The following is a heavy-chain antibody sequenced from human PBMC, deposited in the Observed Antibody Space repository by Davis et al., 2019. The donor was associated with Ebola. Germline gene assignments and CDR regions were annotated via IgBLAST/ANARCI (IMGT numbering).Heavy chain of an antibody. CDR1: GFPFSQAW. V-gene: IGHV3-15*07. CDR3: VTMAAF. Sequence: PSETLSLTCAASGFPFSQAWLNWVRQAPGKGLEWVGRIKSKNDGETTDYAAPVRGRFTMSRDDSKNTLFLQMDSLKTEDTGIYFCVTMAAFWGQGTLVTVSS. CDR2: IKSKNDGETT. D-gene: IGHD5-24*01. J-gene: IGHJ4*02.